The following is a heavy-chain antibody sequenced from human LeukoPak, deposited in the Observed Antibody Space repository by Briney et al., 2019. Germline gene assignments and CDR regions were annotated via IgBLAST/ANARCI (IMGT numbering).Heavy chain of an antibody. D-gene: IGHD6-13*01. CDR3: ARASWVSSIDAVR. V-gene: IGHV3-23*01. Sequence: GGSLRLSCAASGFTFSSYAMSWVRQAPGKGLEWVSAISGSGGNTYYADSVKGRFTLSSDISRNTVYFQLNNLRVEDTAIYYCARASWVSSIDAVRWGQGTLVTVSS. CDR1: GFTFSSYA. J-gene: IGHJ4*02. CDR2: ISGSGGNT.